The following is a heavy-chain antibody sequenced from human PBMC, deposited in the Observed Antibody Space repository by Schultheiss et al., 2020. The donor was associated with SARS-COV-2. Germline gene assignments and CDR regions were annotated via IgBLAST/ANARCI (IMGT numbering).Heavy chain of an antibody. V-gene: IGHV4-59*01. J-gene: IGHJ2*01. CDR3: ARDRTGNSGGHFDL. CDR2: IYYSGST. CDR1: GGSFSGNY. D-gene: IGHD5-12*01. Sequence: SETLSLTCAVYGGSFSGNYWSWIRQHPGKGLEWIGYIYYSGSTNYNPSLKSRVTISVDTSKNQFSLKLSSVTAADTAVYYCARDRTGNSGGHFDLWGRGTLVTVSS.